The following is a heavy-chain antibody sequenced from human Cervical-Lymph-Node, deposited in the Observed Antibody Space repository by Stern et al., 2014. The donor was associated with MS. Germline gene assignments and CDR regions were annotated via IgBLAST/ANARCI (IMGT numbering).Heavy chain of an antibody. J-gene: IGHJ5*02. CDR2: INSSGTT. D-gene: IGHD2-15*01. CDR1: GGSFSEDW. CDR3: ARGRGVVVRDWFDP. Sequence: QVQLQQWGAGLLKPSETLSLTCAVYGGSFSEDWWTWIRLPPGKGLEWIGEINSSGTTNYNPSLRSRVTPSVETTKAPISTQHASATDADTAVYYCARGRGVVVRDWFDPWGQGTLVTVSS. V-gene: IGHV4-34*01.